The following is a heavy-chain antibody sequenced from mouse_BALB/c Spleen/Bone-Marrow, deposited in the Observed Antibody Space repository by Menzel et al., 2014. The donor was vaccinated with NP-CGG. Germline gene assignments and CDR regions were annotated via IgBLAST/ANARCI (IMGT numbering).Heavy chain of an antibody. J-gene: IGHJ3*01. CDR1: GYTFTSYW. CDR3: ARRAYGGSYGFAY. Sequence: VQLQQSGAELAKPGASLKMSCKASGYTFTSYWMHWVTQRPGQGLEWIGYINPSTDYTEYNQKFKDKATLTADKSSSTAFMQLSSLTAEDSAVYYCARRAYGGSYGFAYWGQGTLVTVSA. D-gene: IGHD1-1*01. V-gene: IGHV1-7*01. CDR2: INPSTDYT.